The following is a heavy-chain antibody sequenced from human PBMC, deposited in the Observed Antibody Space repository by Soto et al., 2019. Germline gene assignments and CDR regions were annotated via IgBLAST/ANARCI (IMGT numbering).Heavy chain of an antibody. J-gene: IGHJ4*02. Sequence: QVQLQESGPGLVKPSETLSLTCTVSGGSISSYYWSWIRQPPGKGLEWIGYIYYSGSTNYNPSLKSRVTISVDTSTHRFSLKLSSVTAADTAVYYCARAYGGTCFDYWGQGTLVTVSS. CDR1: GGSISSYY. CDR3: ARAYGGTCFDY. V-gene: IGHV4-59*01. CDR2: IYYSGST. D-gene: IGHD2-15*01.